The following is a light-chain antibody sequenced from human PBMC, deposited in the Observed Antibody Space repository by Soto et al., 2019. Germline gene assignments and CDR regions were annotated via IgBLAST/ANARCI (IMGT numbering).Light chain of an antibody. J-gene: IGLJ1*01. CDR2: DVS. Sequence: QSALTQPASVSGSPGQSITISCTGTSSDVGGYNYVSWYQQHPGKAPKLMIYDVSNRHSGVSNRFSGSKSGNTASLTISGLQAEDEADYYCSSYTSSSTLYVFGTGNKVTV. CDR1: SSDVGGYNY. V-gene: IGLV2-14*01. CDR3: SSYTSSSTLYV.